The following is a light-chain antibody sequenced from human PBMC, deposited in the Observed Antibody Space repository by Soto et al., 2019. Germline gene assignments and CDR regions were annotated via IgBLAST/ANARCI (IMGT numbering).Light chain of an antibody. CDR2: EVS. CDR3: SSYAGSNFWV. J-gene: IGLJ3*02. CDR1: GSDVGGYNY. V-gene: IGLV2-8*01. Sequence: QSALTQLPSASGSPGQSVTISCTGTGSDVGGYNYVSWYQQHPGKAPKLIIYEVSQRPSGVPDRFSGSKSGNTASLTVSGLQAEDEADYYCSSYAGSNFWVFGGGTKLTVL.